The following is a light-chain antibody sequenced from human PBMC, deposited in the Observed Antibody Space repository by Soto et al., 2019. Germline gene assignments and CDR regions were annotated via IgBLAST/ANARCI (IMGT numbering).Light chain of an antibody. CDR1: RTEIYGYDY. CDR3: TSYTSSTPFYV. Sequence: QSVLTQTASVAGSPRQSIAISCTGVRTEIYGYDYFSLYQQHPGQAPQLMIYDVSNRPSGVPDRFSGSKSGNTASLTISGLQAEDEADYYCTSYTSSTPFYVFGTGTKVTVL. J-gene: IGLJ1*01. V-gene: IGLV2-14*03. CDR2: DVS.